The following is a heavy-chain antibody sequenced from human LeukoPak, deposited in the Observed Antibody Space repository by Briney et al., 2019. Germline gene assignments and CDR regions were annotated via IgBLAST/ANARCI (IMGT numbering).Heavy chain of an antibody. V-gene: IGHV4-39*07. CDR2: IYDSGST. Sequence: PSETLSLTCTVSGGSIRSSYYYWGWIRQPPGKGLEWIGSIYDSGSTYYNPSLKSRVTISVDKSKNQFSLKLSSVSAADTAVYYCARGAPGFDYWGQGTLVTVSS. J-gene: IGHJ4*02. D-gene: IGHD1-26*01. CDR1: GGSIRSSYYY. CDR3: ARGAPGFDY.